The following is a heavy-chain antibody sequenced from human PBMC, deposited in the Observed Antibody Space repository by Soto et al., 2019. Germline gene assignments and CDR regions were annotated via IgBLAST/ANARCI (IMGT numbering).Heavy chain of an antibody. V-gene: IGHV3-30*18. CDR2: ISYDGSNK. J-gene: IGHJ4*02. CDR3: AKDRGAYYDFWSGYFDY. D-gene: IGHD3-3*01. Sequence: GGSLRLSCAASGFTFSSYGMHWVRQAPGKGLEWVAVISYDGSNKYYADSVKGRFTISRDNSKNTLYLQMNSLRAEDTAVYYWAKDRGAYYDFWSGYFDYWGQGSLVTVSS. CDR1: GFTFSSYG.